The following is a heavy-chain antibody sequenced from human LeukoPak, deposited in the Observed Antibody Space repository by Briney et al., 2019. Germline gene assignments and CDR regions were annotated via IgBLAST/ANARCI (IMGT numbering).Heavy chain of an antibody. D-gene: IGHD2-8*01. CDR3: AKDVCTSPRCLLYFDS. Sequence: PGGSRGLSCTTLGFPFGNYPRNGFGQAQGKGPEGFSGISGFNTYYADSVKGRFTIFRDNSKNVLYLQMDRLRAEDTAVYSCAKDVCTSPRCLLYFDSWGQGTLVTVSS. J-gene: IGHJ4*02. V-gene: IGHV3-23*01. CDR1: GFPFGNYP. CDR2: ISGFNT.